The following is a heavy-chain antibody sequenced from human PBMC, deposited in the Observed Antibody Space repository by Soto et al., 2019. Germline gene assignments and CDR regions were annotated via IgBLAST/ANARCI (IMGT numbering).Heavy chain of an antibody. CDR3: ARDQVGATGDY. J-gene: IGHJ4*02. CDR1: GYTFTSYG. CDR2: ISAYNCNT. V-gene: IGHV1-18*01. Sequence: QIQLVQSGAEVKKPGASVKVSGKASGYTFTSYGVSWVRQAPGQGLEWMGWISAYNCNTNYAQKLQGRVTMTTDISTNTAYMELRSLRSDDTAVYYCARDQVGATGDYWGQGTLVTVSS. D-gene: IGHD1-26*01.